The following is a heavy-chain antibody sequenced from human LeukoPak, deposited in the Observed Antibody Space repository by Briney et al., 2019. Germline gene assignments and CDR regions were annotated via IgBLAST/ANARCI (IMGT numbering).Heavy chain of an antibody. V-gene: IGHV3-23*01. CDR3: AKRESDAFDI. Sequence: GSLRLSCAASGFTFNTYAMSWVRQAPGKGLEWVSTISGNGGKSYSAGSVKGRFTISRDNAKNSLYLQMNSLRAEDTALYYCAKRESDAFDIWGQGTMVTVSS. J-gene: IGHJ3*02. CDR2: ISGNGGKS. CDR1: GFTFNTYA.